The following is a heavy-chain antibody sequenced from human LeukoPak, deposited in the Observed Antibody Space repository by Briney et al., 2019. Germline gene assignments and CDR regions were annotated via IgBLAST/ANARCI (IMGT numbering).Heavy chain of an antibody. J-gene: IGHJ4*02. CDR1: GFTFSSYE. Sequence: GGSLRLSCAASGFTFSSYEMNWVRQAPGKGLEWVSYISSSGSTIYYADSVKGRFTISRDNAKNSLYLQMNSLRAEDTAVYYCATVRGAWSPLDYWGQGTTVTVSS. D-gene: IGHD1-26*01. V-gene: IGHV3-48*03. CDR2: ISSSGSTI. CDR3: ATVRGAWSPLDY.